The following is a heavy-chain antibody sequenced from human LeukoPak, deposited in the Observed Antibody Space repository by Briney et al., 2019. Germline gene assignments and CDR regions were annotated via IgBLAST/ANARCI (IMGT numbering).Heavy chain of an antibody. V-gene: IGHV3-23*01. CDR2: ISGSGDNT. Sequence: PPGGSLRLSCAASGFTFSSYAMSWVRQVLGKGLEWVSVISGSGDNTYYADSVKGRFTISRDNSKNMLYLQMNSLRAEDTAVYYCAKDITIANGAIVVVIAATYFDYWGQGTLVTVSS. D-gene: IGHD2-15*01. J-gene: IGHJ4*02. CDR1: GFTFSSYA. CDR3: AKDITIANGAIVVVIAATYFDY.